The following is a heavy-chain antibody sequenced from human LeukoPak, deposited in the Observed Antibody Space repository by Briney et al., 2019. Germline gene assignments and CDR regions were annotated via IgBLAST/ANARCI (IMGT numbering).Heavy chain of an antibody. J-gene: IGHJ6*02. D-gene: IGHD6-13*01. CDR3: AKDTYSSSWYYYHYYYGVDV. CDR2: IWYDGSNK. CDR1: GFTFSSYG. V-gene: IGHV3-30*02. Sequence: GGSLRLSCAASGFTFSSYGMHWVRQAPGKGLEWVAVIWYDGSNKYYADSVKGRFTISRDNSKNTLYLQMNSLRAEDTAVYYCAKDTYSSSWYYYHYYYGVDVWGQGTTVTVSS.